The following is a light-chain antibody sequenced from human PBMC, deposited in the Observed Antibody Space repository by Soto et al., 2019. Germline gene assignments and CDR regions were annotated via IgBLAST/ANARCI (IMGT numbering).Light chain of an antibody. Sequence: EIVLTQSPGTLSLSPGERATLSCRASQSVSSGYLAWYQQKPGQAPRLLIIGASTRAPGIPDRFSGSGSGTDFTLTISRLEPEDFAVYYCQQYVSSPRTFGQGTKVEIK. CDR1: QSVSSGY. J-gene: IGKJ1*01. CDR2: GAS. CDR3: QQYVSSPRT. V-gene: IGKV3-20*01.